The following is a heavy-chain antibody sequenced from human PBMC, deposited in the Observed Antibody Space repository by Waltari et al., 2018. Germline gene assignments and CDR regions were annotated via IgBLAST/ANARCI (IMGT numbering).Heavy chain of an antibody. J-gene: IGHJ6*03. Sequence: QVQLQESGPGLVKPSETLSLTCTVSGGSTSTYYWSWGRQSPGKGLEWIGYIHYSGSSCYNPSLRSRVAISLDTPNNQFSLRLRSVTAADAAIYYCARADTSTSYFYYYMDVWGKGTTVTVSS. D-gene: IGHD1-26*01. CDR1: GGSTSTYY. CDR3: ARADTSTSYFYYYMDV. CDR2: IHYSGSS. V-gene: IGHV4-59*01.